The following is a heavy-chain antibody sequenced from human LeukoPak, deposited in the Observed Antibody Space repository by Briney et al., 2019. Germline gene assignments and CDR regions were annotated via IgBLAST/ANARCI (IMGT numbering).Heavy chain of an antibody. Sequence: ASVTVSCKASGYTFTNFGISWVRQAPGQGLEWMGWISVYKGDTNYAQILQGRVTMTTDTSTSTAYMELRSLRSDDTAVYFSPRAGGWSRGDYKADSCDIWGQGTMVTVSS. V-gene: IGHV1-18*01. CDR1: GYTFTNFG. J-gene: IGHJ3*02. CDR2: ISVYKGDT. CDR3: PRAGGWSRGDYKADSCDI. D-gene: IGHD6-19*01.